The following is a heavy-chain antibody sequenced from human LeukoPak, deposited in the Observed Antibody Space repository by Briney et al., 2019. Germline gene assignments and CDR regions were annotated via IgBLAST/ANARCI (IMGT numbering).Heavy chain of an antibody. J-gene: IGHJ3*02. CDR2: ISSSSSYI. V-gene: IGHV3-21*01. Sequence: PGGSLRLSCAASGFTFSNYWMSWVRQAPGKGLEWVSSISSSSSYIYYADSVKGRFTISRDNAKNSLYLQMNSLRAEDTAVYYCARRIIVGATRVTAFDIWGQGTMVTVSS. CDR3: ARRIIVGATRVTAFDI. CDR1: GFTFSNYW. D-gene: IGHD1-26*01.